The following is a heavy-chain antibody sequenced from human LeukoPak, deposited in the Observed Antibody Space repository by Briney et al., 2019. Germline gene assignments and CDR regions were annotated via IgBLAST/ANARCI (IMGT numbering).Heavy chain of an antibody. D-gene: IGHD3-10*01. V-gene: IGHV4-59*10. J-gene: IGHJ5*02. CDR1: GGSFSGYY. Sequence: SETLSLTCAVYGGSFSGYYWSWIRQPAGKGLEWIGRIYTSGSTNYNPSLKSRVTISVDTSKNQFSLKLSSATAADTAVYYCARGIGWFDPWGQGTLVTVSS. CDR2: IYTSGST. CDR3: ARGIGWFDP.